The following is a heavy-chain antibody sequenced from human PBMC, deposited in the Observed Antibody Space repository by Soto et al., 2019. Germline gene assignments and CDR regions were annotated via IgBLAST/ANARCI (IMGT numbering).Heavy chain of an antibody. CDR2: VFHTGTT. CDR1: GDSVSSPYY. J-gene: IGHJ4*02. CDR3: ARSAGWYAVHS. Sequence: QVQLQESGPGLVKPSGTLSLTCAVSGDSVSSPYYWCWVRQPPGKGLEWIGEVFHTGTTSYNPSRSGGGTISMDKSNHQFPLALSSVTAADTAVYYCARSAGWYAVHSWGPGTLVIVSS. D-gene: IGHD6-19*01. V-gene: IGHV4-4*02.